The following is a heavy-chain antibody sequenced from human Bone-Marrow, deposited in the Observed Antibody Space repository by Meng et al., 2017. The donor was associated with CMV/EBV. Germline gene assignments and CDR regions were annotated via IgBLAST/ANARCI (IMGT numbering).Heavy chain of an antibody. Sequence: SETLSLTCTVSGGSISSYYWSWIRQPPGKGLEWSGYIYYSGSTNYNPSLKSRVTISVDTSKNQFSLKLSSVTAADTAVYYCARAGIVVVPHGMDVWGQGTTVTVSS. CDR2: IYYSGST. CDR3: ARAGIVVVPHGMDV. J-gene: IGHJ6*02. V-gene: IGHV4-59*12. D-gene: IGHD2-2*01. CDR1: GGSISSYY.